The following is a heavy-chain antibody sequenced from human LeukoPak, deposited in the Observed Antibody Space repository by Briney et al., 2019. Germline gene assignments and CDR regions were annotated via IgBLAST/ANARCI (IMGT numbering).Heavy chain of an antibody. CDR1: GYTFTSYG. V-gene: IGHV1-18*01. Sequence: ASVKVSCKASGYTFTSYGISWVRQAPGQGLEWMGWISAYNGNTNYAQKLQGRVTMTTDTSTSTAYMELRSLRSDDTAVYYCARDPDRQYQLLMNYYYYYMDVWGKGTTVTVSS. CDR2: ISAYNGNT. CDR3: ARDPDRQYQLLMNYYYYYMDV. J-gene: IGHJ6*03. D-gene: IGHD2-2*01.